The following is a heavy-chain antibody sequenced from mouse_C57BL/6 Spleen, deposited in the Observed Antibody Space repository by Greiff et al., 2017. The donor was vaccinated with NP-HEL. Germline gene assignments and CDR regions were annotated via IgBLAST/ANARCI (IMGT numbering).Heavy chain of an antibody. J-gene: IGHJ4*01. CDR2: INPNNGGT. CDR3: AGDYYAMGY. V-gene: IGHV1-26*01. Sequence: VQLQQSGPELVKPGASVKISCKASGYTFTDYYMNWVKQSHGKSLEWIGDINPNNGGTSYNQKFKGKATLTVDKSSSTAYMELRSLTSEDSAVYYCAGDYYAMGYWGQGASVTVAS. CDR1: GYTFTDYY.